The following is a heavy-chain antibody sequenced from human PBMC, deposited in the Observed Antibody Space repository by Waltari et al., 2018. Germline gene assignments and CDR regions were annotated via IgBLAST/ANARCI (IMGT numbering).Heavy chain of an antibody. Sequence: VQLVQSGAEVKQPVSSAKVSCKSSGGPFSSVGLHWLRQAPGQGLEWMGKIIPMPGITDHEQKMHGRLRMTADMSTTTGYMELRGLGSEYTAIYYRAGRVPTKGAFDVWGRGTLVTVSP. CDR2: IIPMPGIT. V-gene: IGHV1-69*02. CDR1: GGPFSSVG. CDR3: AGRVPTKGAFDV. J-gene: IGHJ3*01.